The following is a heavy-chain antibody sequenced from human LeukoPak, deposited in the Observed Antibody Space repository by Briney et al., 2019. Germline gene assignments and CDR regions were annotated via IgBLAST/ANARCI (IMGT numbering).Heavy chain of an antibody. Sequence: GGSLRLSCAASGFTFDDYAMHWVRQAPGKGLEWVSGISWNSGSIGYADSVKGRFTISRDNAKNSLYLQMNSLRAEDTALYYCAKDSYYGSGSYSADFDYWGQGTLVTVSS. J-gene: IGHJ4*02. D-gene: IGHD3-10*01. CDR2: ISWNSGSI. CDR3: AKDSYYGSGSYSADFDY. V-gene: IGHV3-9*01. CDR1: GFTFDDYA.